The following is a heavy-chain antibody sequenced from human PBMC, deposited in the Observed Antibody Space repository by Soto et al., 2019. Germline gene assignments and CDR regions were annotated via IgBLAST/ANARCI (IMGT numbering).Heavy chain of an antibody. CDR2: INPGNGDT. CDR3: ARDMNPYSGPGSLHGCFDY. D-gene: IGHD3-10*01. V-gene: IGHV1-2*02. J-gene: IGHJ4*02. Sequence: VASVKVSCKASGYSFTGHYVHWMRQAPGQGLEWMGWINPGNGDTKYAQRFQGRVTMTRDTSISTHYMELSALKSDDTAVYYCARDMNPYSGPGSLHGCFDYWGQGTLVTVSS. CDR1: GYSFTGHY.